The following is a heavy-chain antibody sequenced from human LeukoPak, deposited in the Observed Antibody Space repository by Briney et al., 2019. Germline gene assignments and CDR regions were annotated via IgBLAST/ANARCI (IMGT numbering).Heavy chain of an antibody. D-gene: IGHD6-13*01. CDR3: AKGRPTRYSSSWQEYFQH. Sequence: GGSLRLSCAASGFTFSSYGMHWVRQAPGKGLEWGAFIRNDGSNKYYADSVKGRFTISRDNAKNTLYLQMNSLRAEDTAVYYCAKGRPTRYSSSWQEYFQHWGQGTLVTVSS. CDR2: IRNDGSNK. V-gene: IGHV3-30*02. J-gene: IGHJ1*01. CDR1: GFTFSSYG.